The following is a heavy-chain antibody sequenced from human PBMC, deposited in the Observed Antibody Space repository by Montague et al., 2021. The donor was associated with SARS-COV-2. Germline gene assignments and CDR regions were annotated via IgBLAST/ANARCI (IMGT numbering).Heavy chain of an antibody. J-gene: IGHJ5*02. CDR1: GFNFGNYA. Sequence: SLRLSCAASGFNFGNYAMHWVRQPPGEGLEWVSGISWSSGTRRYXDSVKGRFTISRDNAKNSLFLQMNSLRVEDTALYYCTKDFERTVSNTNNWFDPWGQGTLVTVSS. CDR2: ISWSSGTR. D-gene: IGHD2-2*01. V-gene: IGHV3-9*01. CDR3: TKDFERTVSNTNNWFDP.